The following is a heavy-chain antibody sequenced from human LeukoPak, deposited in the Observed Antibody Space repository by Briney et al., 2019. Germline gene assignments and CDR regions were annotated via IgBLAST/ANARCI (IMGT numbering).Heavy chain of an antibody. CDR3: ARGADFWSGYSDLYYFDY. D-gene: IGHD3-3*01. Sequence: SETLSLTCTVSGGSISSGSYYWSWIRQPAGKGLEWIGRIYTSGSTNYNPSLKSRVTISVDTPKNQFSLKLSSVTAADTAVYYCARGADFWSGYSDLYYFDYWGQGTLVTVSS. CDR2: IYTSGST. V-gene: IGHV4-61*02. J-gene: IGHJ4*02. CDR1: GGSISSGSYY.